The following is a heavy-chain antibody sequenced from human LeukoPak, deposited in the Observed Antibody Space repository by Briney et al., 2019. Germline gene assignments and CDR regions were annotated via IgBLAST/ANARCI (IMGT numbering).Heavy chain of an antibody. Sequence: SETLPLTCTVSGGSISSYYWSWIRQPPGKGLEWIGYIYYSGSTSYNPSLKSRVAISLDTSKNQFSLKLTSVTAADTAVYYCAGIHPGDLWGQGTMVTVSS. CDR1: GGSISSYY. D-gene: IGHD3-10*01. CDR2: IYYSGST. CDR3: AGIHPGDL. J-gene: IGHJ3*01. V-gene: IGHV4-59*01.